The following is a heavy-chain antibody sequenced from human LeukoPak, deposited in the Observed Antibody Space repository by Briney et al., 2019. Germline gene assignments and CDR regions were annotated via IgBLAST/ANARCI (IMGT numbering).Heavy chain of an antibody. CDR3: ASSGLNYYYMAV. J-gene: IGHJ6*03. Sequence: GGSLRLSCAASGFTFSGSSAHWVRQASGKGLEWVGRIRNKPNNYATAYAASVKDRFTMSRDDSENTAYLQMNSLKTEDTAVYYCASSGLNYYYMAVWGKGTTVTV. CDR1: GFTFSGSS. CDR2: IRNKPNNYAT. V-gene: IGHV3-73*01.